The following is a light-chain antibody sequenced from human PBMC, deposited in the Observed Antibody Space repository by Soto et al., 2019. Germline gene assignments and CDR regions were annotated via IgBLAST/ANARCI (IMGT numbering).Light chain of an antibody. CDR2: SNN. CDR3: AAWDDSLNVV. V-gene: IGLV1-44*01. Sequence: QLVLTQPPSASGTPGQRVTISCSGSSSNIGSNTVNWYQQLPGTAPKLLIYSNNQRPSGVPDRFSGSKSGTSASLAISGLQSEDEADYYYAAWDDSLNVVFGGGTKLTVL. J-gene: IGLJ2*01. CDR1: SSNIGSNT.